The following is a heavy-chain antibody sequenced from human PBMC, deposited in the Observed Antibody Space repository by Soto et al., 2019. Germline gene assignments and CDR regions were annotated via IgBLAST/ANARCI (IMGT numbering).Heavy chain of an antibody. V-gene: IGHV3-7*03. CDR3: TRKRFGMDV. CDR2: IKEDGGEK. J-gene: IGHJ6*02. CDR1: GFTFSNSW. Sequence: EVQLVESGGGLVQPGESLRLSCAASGFTFSNSWMSWVRQAPGKGLEWVANIKEDGGEKGYVDPVKGRFTIPRDNAKNSLYLQMNNLRAEDTAVYFGTRKRFGMDVWGQGTPVTVSS.